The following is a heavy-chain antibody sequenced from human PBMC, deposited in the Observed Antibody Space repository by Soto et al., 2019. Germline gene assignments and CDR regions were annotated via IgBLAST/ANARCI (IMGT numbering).Heavy chain of an antibody. D-gene: IGHD2-2*01. J-gene: IGHJ4*02. V-gene: IGHV1-8*01. Sequence: QVQLVQPGAEVKKPGASVRVSCKASGYTFTSLDINWVRQAAGQGPEWMGWMTPRSGQTGYAQNFQGRVTMTRDTSITTAYMELSGLTSEDTAVYYCARGVDAGLDYWGQGTLVTVSS. CDR3: ARGVDAGLDY. CDR2: MTPRSGQT. CDR1: GYTFTSLD.